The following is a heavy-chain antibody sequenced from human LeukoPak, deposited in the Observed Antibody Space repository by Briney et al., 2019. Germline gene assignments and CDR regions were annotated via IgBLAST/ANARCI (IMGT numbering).Heavy chain of an antibody. Sequence: PWESLSLTCTVSGVSISSYYWSWIRQPPGKGLEWIGYISYSGSANSNPSLKSRVTLSVDTSKNQFSLKLSSVTAADTAVYYCARVQGYCSSTSCPNWFDPWGQGTLVTVSS. V-gene: IGHV4-59*01. CDR3: ARVQGYCSSTSCPNWFDP. CDR1: GVSISSYY. D-gene: IGHD2-2*01. J-gene: IGHJ5*02. CDR2: ISYSGSA.